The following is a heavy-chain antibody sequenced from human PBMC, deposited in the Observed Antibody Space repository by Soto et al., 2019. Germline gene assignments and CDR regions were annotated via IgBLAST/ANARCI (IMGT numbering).Heavy chain of an antibody. D-gene: IGHD6-19*01. CDR2: IKQDGSKK. CDR3: ATGGKWLDFEY. J-gene: IGHJ4*02. CDR1: GFMFSAYE. Sequence: EVQLVESGGGLVQPGGSLRLSCAASGFMFSAYEMNWVRQAPGKGLEWVANIKQDGSKKWYVGSVKGRFTISRDNAKNSLSLQMNSLRAEDTAVYFCATGGKWLDFEYWGQCTLFTVSS. V-gene: IGHV3-7*03.